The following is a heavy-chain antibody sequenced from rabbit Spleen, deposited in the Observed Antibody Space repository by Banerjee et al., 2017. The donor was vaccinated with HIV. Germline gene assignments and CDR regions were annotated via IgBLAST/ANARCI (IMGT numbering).Heavy chain of an antibody. J-gene: IGHJ6*01. D-gene: IGHD8-1*01. CDR3: ARDTGSSFSSYGMDL. CDR2: IDTGSSDFT. CDR1: GVSFSSNYY. Sequence: QQLVESGGGLVKPGASLTLTCTASGVSFSSNYYMCWVRQAPGKGLEWIACIDTGSSDFTYFASWAKGRFTCSKTSSTTVTLQMTSLTAADTATYFCARDTGSSFSSYGMDLWGPGTLVTVS. V-gene: IGHV1S40*01.